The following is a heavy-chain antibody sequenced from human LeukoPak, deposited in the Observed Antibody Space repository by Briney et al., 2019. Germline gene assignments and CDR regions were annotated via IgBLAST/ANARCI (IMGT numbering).Heavy chain of an antibody. Sequence: GGSLRLSCAATGFTFDSYTMHWVRQAPGKGLDWVALISYDRSYKYYADSVKGRFTISRDNSRNTLSLQMNSLRTEDTAMYYCMCRGYCSGGSCSGFYALDVWGQGTTVTVS. J-gene: IGHJ6*02. V-gene: IGHV3-30-3*01. D-gene: IGHD2-15*01. CDR1: GFTFDSYT. CDR2: ISYDRSYK. CDR3: MCRGYCSGGSCSGFYALDV.